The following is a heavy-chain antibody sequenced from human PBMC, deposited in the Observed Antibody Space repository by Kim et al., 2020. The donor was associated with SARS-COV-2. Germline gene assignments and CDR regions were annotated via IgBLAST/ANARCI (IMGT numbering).Heavy chain of an antibody. CDR2: INPINGDS. CDR1: GYTFTGYY. J-gene: IGHJ4*02. CDR3: ARGPPLTYDSSGSVGRFDY. Sequence: ASVKVSCKASGYTFTGYYIHWVRQAPGQGLEWMVWINPINGDSKSAQELKGRVTVTRDTSISTASMELSRLRSDDTAVYYCARGPPLTYDSSGSVGRFDYWGQGTLVTVSS. V-gene: IGHV1-2*02. D-gene: IGHD3-22*01.